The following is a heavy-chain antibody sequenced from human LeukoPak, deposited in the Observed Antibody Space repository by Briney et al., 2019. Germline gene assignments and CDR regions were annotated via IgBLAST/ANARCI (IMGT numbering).Heavy chain of an antibody. CDR3: AKVVVATIRNYYYYGMDV. J-gene: IGHJ6*02. CDR2: ISGSGGST. D-gene: IGHD5-12*01. V-gene: IGHV3-23*01. CDR1: GFTFSSYA. Sequence: TGGSLRLSCAASGFTFSSYAMSWVRQAPGKGLEWVSAISGSGGSTYYADSVKGRFTISRDNSKNTLYLQMNSLRAEDTAVYYCAKVVVATIRNYYYYGMDVWGQGTTVTVSS.